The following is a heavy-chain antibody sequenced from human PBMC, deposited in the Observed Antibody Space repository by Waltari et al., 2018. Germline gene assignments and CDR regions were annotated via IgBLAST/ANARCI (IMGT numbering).Heavy chain of an antibody. CDR1: GFLFGNDW. CDR2: ITNDGSGT. V-gene: IGHV3-74*03. J-gene: IGHJ2*01. CDR3: VKEAPARGDWYLDL. Sequence: EVQLVESGGGLVQPGGSLSLSCSASGFLFGNDWMHWVRQVPGKGLEWVSRITNDGSGTMYADSVKGRFTISRDKAKNTLFLEMNSLRVEDTAVYYCVKEAPARGDWYLDLWGRGTLLAVSS. D-gene: IGHD2-2*01.